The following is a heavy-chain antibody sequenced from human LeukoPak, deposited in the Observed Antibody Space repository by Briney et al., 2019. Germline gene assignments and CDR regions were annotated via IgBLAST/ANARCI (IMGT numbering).Heavy chain of an antibody. CDR2: IKSKTDGGTT. J-gene: IGHJ3*02. CDR1: GFTFSNAW. D-gene: IGHD4-17*01. V-gene: IGHV3-15*01. Sequence: PGGSLRLSCAASGFTFSNAWMSWVRQAPGKGLEWVGRIKSKTDGGTTDYAAPVKGRFTISRDDSKNTLYLQMNSLRAEDTAVYYCAKDQGDYGDSDAFDIWGQGTMVTVSS. CDR3: AKDQGDYGDSDAFDI.